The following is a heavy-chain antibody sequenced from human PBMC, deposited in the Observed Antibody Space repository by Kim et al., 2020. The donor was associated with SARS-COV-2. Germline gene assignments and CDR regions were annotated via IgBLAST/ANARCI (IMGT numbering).Heavy chain of an antibody. V-gene: IGHV1-69*04. CDR1: GGTFSSYA. Sequence: SVKVSCKASGGTFSSYAISWVRQAPGQGLEWMGRIIPILGIANYAQKFQGRVTITADKSTSTAYMELSSLRSEDTAVYYCARIFSHIVVVGEPHDAFDIWGQGTMVTVSS. CDR3: ARIFSHIVVVGEPHDAFDI. J-gene: IGHJ3*02. D-gene: IGHD2-21*01. CDR2: IIPILGIA.